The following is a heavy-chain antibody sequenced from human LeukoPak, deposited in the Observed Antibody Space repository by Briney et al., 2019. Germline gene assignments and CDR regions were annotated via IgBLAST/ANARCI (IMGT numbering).Heavy chain of an antibody. V-gene: IGHV4-34*01. CDR1: GGSFSGYY. CDR3: ARVKRGGYCSSTSCYPPREIDY. CDR2: INHSGST. J-gene: IGHJ4*02. D-gene: IGHD2-2*01. Sequence: SETLSLTCAVYGGSFSGYYWSWIRQPPGKGREWIGEINHSGSTNYNPSLKSRVTISVDTSKNQFSLKLSSVTAADTAVYYCARVKRGGYCSSTSCYPPREIDYWGQGTLVTVSS.